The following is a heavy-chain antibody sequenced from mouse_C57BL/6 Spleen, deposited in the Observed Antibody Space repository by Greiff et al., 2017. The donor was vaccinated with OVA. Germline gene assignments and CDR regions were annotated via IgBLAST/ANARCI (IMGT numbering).Heavy chain of an antibody. J-gene: IGHJ1*03. D-gene: IGHD2-14*01. V-gene: IGHV5-16*01. CDR2: INYDGSST. CDR3: ARGGYSRGYFDV. CDR1: GFTFSDYY. Sequence: EVKLMESEGGLVQPGSSMKLSCTASGFTFSDYYMAWVRQVPEKGLEWVANINYDGSSTYYLDSLKSRFIISRDNAKNILYLQMSSLKSEDTATYYCARGGYSRGYFDVWGTGTTVTVSS.